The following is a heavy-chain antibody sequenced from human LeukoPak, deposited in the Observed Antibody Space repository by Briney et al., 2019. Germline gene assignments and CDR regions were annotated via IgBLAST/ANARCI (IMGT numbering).Heavy chain of an antibody. CDR2: IGSSGGDT. D-gene: IGHD6-13*01. V-gene: IGHV3-23*01. J-gene: IGHJ4*02. Sequence: GGSLRLSCAASGFTFSSYAMSWVRQAPGKGLEWVSAIGSSGGDTNYADSVKGRFTISRDNSKNTLYLQMYSLRAEDTAVYYCAKKIAAGTLSFDYWGQGTLVTVSS. CDR1: GFTFSSYA. CDR3: AKKIAAGTLSFDY.